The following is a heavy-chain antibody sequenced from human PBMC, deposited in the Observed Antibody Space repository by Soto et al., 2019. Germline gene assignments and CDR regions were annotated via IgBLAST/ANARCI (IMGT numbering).Heavy chain of an antibody. J-gene: IGHJ3*02. D-gene: IGHD6-6*01. CDR1: GYSFTSYW. Sequence: PGESLKISCKGSGYSFTSYWIGWVRQMPGKGLEWMGIIYPGDSDTRYSPSFQGQVTISADKSISTAYLQWSSLKASDTAMYYCARHGRAGIAARRVAFDIWGQGTMVTVSS. CDR3: ARHGRAGIAARRVAFDI. V-gene: IGHV5-51*01. CDR2: IYPGDSDT.